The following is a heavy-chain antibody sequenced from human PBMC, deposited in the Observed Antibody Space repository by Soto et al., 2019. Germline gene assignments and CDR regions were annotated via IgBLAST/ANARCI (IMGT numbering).Heavy chain of an antibody. J-gene: IGHJ6*02. V-gene: IGHV3-23*01. CDR2: ISGSGGST. D-gene: IGHD1-26*01. Sequence: GGSMRLCCAASGSTVSGKKYLAWVRQAPGKGLEWVSSISGSGGSTYYADSVKGRFTISRDNSKNTLYLQMNSLRAEDTAVYYCATYSGNYERYGVYYGMDVWGQGTTVTVSS. CDR1: GSTVSGKKY. CDR3: ATYSGNYERYGVYYGMDV.